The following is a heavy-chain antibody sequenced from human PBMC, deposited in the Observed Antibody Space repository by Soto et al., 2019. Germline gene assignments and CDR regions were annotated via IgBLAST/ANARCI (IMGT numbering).Heavy chain of an antibody. V-gene: IGHV4-31*03. D-gene: IGHD6-19*01. Sequence: QVQLQESGPGLVKPSQTLSLTCTVSGGSINRGGYYWSWIRQHPGKGLEWIGYIYYSGSTYYSPSLKSRVTISADTSKNQFSLKLSSVTAADTAVYYCASGLAVAGKGPFDYWGQGTLVTVSS. J-gene: IGHJ4*02. CDR1: GGSINRGGYY. CDR3: ASGLAVAGKGPFDY. CDR2: IYYSGST.